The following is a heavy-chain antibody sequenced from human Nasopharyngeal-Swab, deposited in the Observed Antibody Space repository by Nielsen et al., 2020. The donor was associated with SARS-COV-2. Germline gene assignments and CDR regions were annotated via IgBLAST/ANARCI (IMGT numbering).Heavy chain of an antibody. V-gene: IGHV5-51*01. CDR3: ARHGPLGYSYGGSPYYYYYYMDV. J-gene: IGHJ6*03. Sequence: GESLKISCKGSGYSFTSYWIGWVRQMPGKGLEWMGIIYPGDSDTRYSPSFQGQVTISADKSISTAYLQWSSLKASDTAMYYCARHGPLGYSYGGSPYYYYYYMDVWGKGTTVTVSS. D-gene: IGHD5-18*01. CDR2: IYPGDSDT. CDR1: GYSFTSYW.